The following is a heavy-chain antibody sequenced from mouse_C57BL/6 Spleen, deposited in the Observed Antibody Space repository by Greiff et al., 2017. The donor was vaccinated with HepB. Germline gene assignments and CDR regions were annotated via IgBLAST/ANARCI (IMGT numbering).Heavy chain of an antibody. CDR2: ISSGSSTI. V-gene: IGHV5-17*01. J-gene: IGHJ3*01. Sequence: EVKVVESGGGLVKPGGSLKLSCAASGFTFSDYGMHWVRQAPEKGLEWVAYISSGSSTIYYADTAKGRFTISRDNAKNTLFLHMTSLRSEDTAMYYCANFLGTWFAYWGQGTLVTVSA. CDR1: GFTFSDYG. CDR3: ANFLGTWFAY. D-gene: IGHD4-1*01.